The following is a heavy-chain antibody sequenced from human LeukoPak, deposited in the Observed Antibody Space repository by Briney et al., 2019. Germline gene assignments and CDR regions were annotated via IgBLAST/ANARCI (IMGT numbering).Heavy chain of an antibody. CDR3: ARARAETYYYGMDA. CDR2: ISSGSEYR. V-gene: IGHV3-21*01. J-gene: IGHJ6*02. CDR1: GFTFSSYA. Sequence: PGGSLRLSCAASGFTFSSYAMNWVRQAPGKGLEWVSCISSGSEYRFYADSVKGRFTISRDNAKNSLYLQMNSLRAEDTAVYYCARARAETYYYGMDAWGQGTTVTVSS.